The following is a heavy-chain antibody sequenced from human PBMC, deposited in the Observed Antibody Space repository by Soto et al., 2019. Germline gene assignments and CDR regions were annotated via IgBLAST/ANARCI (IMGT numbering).Heavy chain of an antibody. D-gene: IGHD3-9*01. CDR2: IRNKAYGETT. J-gene: IGHJ4*02. CDR3: ARVRYDILTGYYLFDF. V-gene: IGHV3-49*03. CDR1: GFTFGEYT. Sequence: TGGSLRLSCTASGFTFGEYTMSWFRQAPGKGLEWVGFIRNKAYGETTEYEKGRFTISRDDSKGIAYLQMNSLNTEDTAVFYCARVRYDILTGYYLFDFWGQGTLVTVSS.